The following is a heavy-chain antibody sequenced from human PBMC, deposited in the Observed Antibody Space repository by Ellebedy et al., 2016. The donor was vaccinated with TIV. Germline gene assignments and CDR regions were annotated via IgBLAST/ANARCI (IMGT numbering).Heavy chain of an antibody. CDR1: GFTFVNYA. CDR3: AIYDGSGSYSWFDP. V-gene: IGHV3-23*01. Sequence: GESLKISCAASGFTFVNYAMSWVRQAPGRGLEWVSVISGSGTTTYYAYSVKGRFTISRDNSKNTLYLQMDSLRAEDTAVYFCAIYDGSGSYSWFDPWGQGTLVTVSS. CDR2: ISGSGTTT. J-gene: IGHJ5*02. D-gene: IGHD3-10*01.